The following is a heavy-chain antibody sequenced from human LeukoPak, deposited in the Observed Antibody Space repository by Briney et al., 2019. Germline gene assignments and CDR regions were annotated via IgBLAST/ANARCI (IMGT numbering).Heavy chain of an antibody. CDR2: IYYSGST. D-gene: IGHD3-22*01. CDR1: GGSINTYY. J-gene: IGHJ4*02. Sequence: SETLSLTCTVSGGSINTYYWSWIRQPPGKGLEWIGYIYYSGSTSYNPSLKSRVTVSIDTSKNQFSLKLSSVTAADTAVYYCASIPFYYYDSSGYFDYWGQGTLVTVSS. V-gene: IGHV4-59*08. CDR3: ASIPFYYYDSSGYFDY.